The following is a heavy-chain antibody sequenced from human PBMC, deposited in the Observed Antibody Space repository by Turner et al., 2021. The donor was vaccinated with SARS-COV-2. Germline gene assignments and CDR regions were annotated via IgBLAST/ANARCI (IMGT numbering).Heavy chain of an antibody. D-gene: IGHD5-18*01. Sequence: QLQLQESGPGLVKPSETLSLTCPVSGGSISSSSYYWGWIRQPPGKGLEWIGSIYYSGSTYYNPSLKSRVTISVDTSKNQFSLKLSSVTAADTAVYYCARLVDTLDYYNGMDVWGQGTTVTVFS. J-gene: IGHJ6*02. CDR1: GGSISSSSYY. V-gene: IGHV4-39*01. CDR2: IYYSGST. CDR3: ARLVDTLDYYNGMDV.